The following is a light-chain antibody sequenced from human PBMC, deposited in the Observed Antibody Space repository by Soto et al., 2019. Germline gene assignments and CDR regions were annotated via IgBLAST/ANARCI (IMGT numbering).Light chain of an antibody. CDR2: GAS. Sequence: EIVMTQSPDTLSVSPGERATLSCRASQSVSSNLAWYPQRPGQAPRLLIYGASTRASGIPTRFVGSGCGTAFTLTISSLQSEDFAVYYCQQNNIWPRTFGQGTKLDSK. CDR1: QSVSSN. CDR3: QQNNIWPRT. J-gene: IGKJ1*01. V-gene: IGKV3-15*01.